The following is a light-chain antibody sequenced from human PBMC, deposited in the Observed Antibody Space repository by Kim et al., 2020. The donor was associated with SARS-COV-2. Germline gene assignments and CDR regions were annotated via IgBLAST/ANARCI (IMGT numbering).Light chain of an antibody. Sequence: EIELTQSPGTLSLSPGERATLYCRASQSVSGSYLAWYQQKPGQAPRLLIYGASRRATGIPDRFSGSGSGTDFTLTITRLEPEDLGVYYCQQFGDSPIFTFGPGTKVDIK. V-gene: IGKV3-20*01. CDR2: GAS. J-gene: IGKJ3*01. CDR3: QQFGDSPIFT. CDR1: QSVSGSY.